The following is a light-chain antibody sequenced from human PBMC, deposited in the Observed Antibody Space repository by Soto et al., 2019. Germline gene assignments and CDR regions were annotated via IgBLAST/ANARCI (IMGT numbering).Light chain of an antibody. CDR2: SAS. CDR1: QSGSND. J-gene: IGKJ4*01. V-gene: IGKV3-11*01. Sequence: EIVLTQSPATLFLSPGERATLSCRASQSGSNDLVWYNQKRGQAPRLLIYSASNRAAGIPPRFSASGSGTDFTLTISSLEPEDFAVYYCQQRNNWPPTFGGGIKVEMK. CDR3: QQRNNWPPT.